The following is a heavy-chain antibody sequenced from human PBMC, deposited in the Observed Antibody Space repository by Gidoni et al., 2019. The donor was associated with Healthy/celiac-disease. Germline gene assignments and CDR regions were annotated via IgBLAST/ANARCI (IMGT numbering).Heavy chain of an antibody. V-gene: IGHV5-51*01. CDR3: ARQVSVAGTLSLIFDY. CDR2: IYPGDSDT. J-gene: IGHJ4*02. CDR1: GYSFTSYW. Sequence: EVQLVQSGAEVKKPGESRKISCKGSGYSFTSYWIGWVRQMPGKGLEWMGIIYPGDSDTRYSPSFQGQVPISADKSISTAYLQWSSLKASDTAMYYCARQVSVAGTLSLIFDYWGQGTLVTVSS. D-gene: IGHD6-19*01.